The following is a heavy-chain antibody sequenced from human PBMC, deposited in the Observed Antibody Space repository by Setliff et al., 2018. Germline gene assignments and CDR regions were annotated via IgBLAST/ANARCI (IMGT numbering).Heavy chain of an antibody. CDR1: GFTFSTYA. Sequence: TGGSLRLSCAASGFTFSTYATSWVRQAPGKGLEWVSTIYSGDRNTFYTDSVKGRFTIFRDGSKNTLFLHMTSLRAEDTAVYYCAKPQVELRWGFESWGQGTPVTVSS. D-gene: IGHD1-7*01. V-gene: IGHV3-23*03. CDR2: IYSGDRNT. CDR3: AKPQVELRWGFES. J-gene: IGHJ4*02.